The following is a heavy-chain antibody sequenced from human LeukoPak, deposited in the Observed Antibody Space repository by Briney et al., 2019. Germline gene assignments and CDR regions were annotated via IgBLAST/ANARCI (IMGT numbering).Heavy chain of an antibody. J-gene: IGHJ3*02. V-gene: IGHV4-4*02. CDR1: GGSISSSNW. CDR2: IYHSGSF. CDR3: AKSAGSFTIFGAVTRAFDI. D-gene: IGHD3-3*01. Sequence: PSGTLSLTCAVSGGSISSSNWWSWVRQPPGKGLEWIGEIYHSGSFNYNPSLQSRVTISLDKSQNQFSLKVNSVTAADTAVYYCAKSAGSFTIFGAVTRAFDIWGQGTMVTVSS.